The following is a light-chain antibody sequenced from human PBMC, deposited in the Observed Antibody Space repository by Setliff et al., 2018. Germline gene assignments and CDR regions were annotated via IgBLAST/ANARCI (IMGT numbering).Light chain of an antibody. CDR1: GGLVGGYNY. J-gene: IGLJ1*01. CDR3: SLYSGSNNFF. Sequence: QSALTQPPSASGSPGQSVTISCTGTGGLVGGYNYVSWYQQHPGKAPKLIIYEVTKRPSGVPDRFSGSNSGNTASLTVSGLQAEDEADYYCSLYSGSNNFFFGSGTKATVL. CDR2: EVT. V-gene: IGLV2-8*01.